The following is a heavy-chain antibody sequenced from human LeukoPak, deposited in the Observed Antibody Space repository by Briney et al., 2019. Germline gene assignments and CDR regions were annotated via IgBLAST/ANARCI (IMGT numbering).Heavy chain of an antibody. CDR3: ARDTRGYSYGSYYFDY. D-gene: IGHD5-18*01. J-gene: IGHJ4*02. V-gene: IGHV3-21*01. Sequence: GGSLRLSCAASGFSFNTYNMNWVRQAPGKGLEWVSSITMSSTYIYYADSVKGRFTISRDNAKSSVFLQMNSLRAEDTAVYYCARDTRGYSYGSYYFDYWGQGTLVTVSS. CDR1: GFSFNTYN. CDR2: ITMSSTYI.